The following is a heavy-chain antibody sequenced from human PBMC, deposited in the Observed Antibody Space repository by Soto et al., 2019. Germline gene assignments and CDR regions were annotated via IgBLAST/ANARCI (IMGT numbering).Heavy chain of an antibody. CDR3: ARGRCSGGSCYFSPDYYYYYMDV. J-gene: IGHJ6*03. V-gene: IGHV1-8*01. D-gene: IGHD2-15*01. CDR1: GYTFTSYD. CDR2: MNPNSGNT. Sequence: ASVKVSCKASGYTFTSYDINWVRQATGQGLEWMGWMNPNSGNTGYAQKFQGRVTMTRNTSISTAYMELSSLRSEDTAVYYCARGRCSGGSCYFSPDYYYYYMDVWGKGTTVTVSS.